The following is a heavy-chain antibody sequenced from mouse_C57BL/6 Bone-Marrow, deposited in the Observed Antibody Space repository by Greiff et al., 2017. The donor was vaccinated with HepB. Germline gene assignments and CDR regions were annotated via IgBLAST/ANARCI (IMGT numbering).Heavy chain of an antibody. V-gene: IGHV14-1*01. D-gene: IGHD1-1*01. CDR1: GFNIKDYY. Sequence: EVQLQESGAELVRPGASVKLSCTASGFNIKDYYMHWVKQRPEQGLEWIGRIDPEDGDTEYAPKFQGKATMTADTSSNTAYLQLSSLTCEDTAVYYCTTRGLLRFLFDYGGQGTTLTVSS. CDR3: TTRGLLRFLFDY. J-gene: IGHJ2*01. CDR2: IDPEDGDT.